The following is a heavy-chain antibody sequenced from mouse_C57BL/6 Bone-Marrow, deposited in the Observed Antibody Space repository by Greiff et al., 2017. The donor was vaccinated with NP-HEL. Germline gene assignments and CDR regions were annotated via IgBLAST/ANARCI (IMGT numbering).Heavy chain of an antibody. CDR2: IYPGNSDT. V-gene: IGHV1-5*01. D-gene: IGHD3-2*02. Sequence: VQLQQSGTVLARPGASVKMSCKTSGYTFPSYWMPWVKQRPGQGLEWIGAIYPGNSDTSYNQKFKGKAKLTAVTAASTAYMELSSLTNEDSAVYYCTTTAQATMYYWGQGTSVTVSS. CDR1: GYTFPSYW. CDR3: TTTAQATMYY. J-gene: IGHJ4*01.